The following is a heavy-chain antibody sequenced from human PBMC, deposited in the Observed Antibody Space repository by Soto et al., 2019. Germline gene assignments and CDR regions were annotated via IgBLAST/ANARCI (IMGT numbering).Heavy chain of an antibody. J-gene: IGHJ6*02. D-gene: IGHD3-22*01. CDR1: GYSFTSYW. V-gene: IGHV5-51*01. CDR2: IYPGDSDT. Sequence: PGESLKISCKGSGYSFTSYWIGWVRQMPGKGLEWMGIIYPGDSDTRYSPSFQGQVTISADKSISTAYLQWSSLKASDTAKYYCARHLTVDYYDSSGLLGYYYYGMDVWGQGTTVTVSS. CDR3: ARHLTVDYYDSSGLLGYYYYGMDV.